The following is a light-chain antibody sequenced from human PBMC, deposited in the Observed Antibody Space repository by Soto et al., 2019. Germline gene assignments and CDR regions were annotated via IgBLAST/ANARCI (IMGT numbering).Light chain of an antibody. V-gene: IGLV1-40*01. Sequence: QSVLTQPPSVXGXPGXRXTIXXTGSSSNIGAGYDVHWYQQLPGTAPKLLIYGNSNRPSGVPDRFSGSKSGTSASLAITGLQAEDEADYYCQSYDSSLRRVFGGGTKVTVL. CDR3: QSYDSSLRRV. CDR2: GNS. J-gene: IGLJ2*01. CDR1: SSNIGAGYD.